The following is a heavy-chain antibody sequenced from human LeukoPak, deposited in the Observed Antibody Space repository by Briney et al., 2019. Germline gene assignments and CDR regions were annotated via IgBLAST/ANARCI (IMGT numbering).Heavy chain of an antibody. J-gene: IGHJ5*02. D-gene: IGHD3-10*01. CDR1: GGSISSGSYY. CDR3: ARHRYYGSGSYSGEWFDP. Sequence: PSETLSLTCTVSGGSISSGSYYWSWIRQPAGKGLEWIGRIYTSGSTNYNPSLKSRVTISVDTSKNQFSLKLSSVTAADTAVYYGARHRYYGSGSYSGEWFDPWGQGTLVTVSS. CDR2: IYTSGST. V-gene: IGHV4-61*02.